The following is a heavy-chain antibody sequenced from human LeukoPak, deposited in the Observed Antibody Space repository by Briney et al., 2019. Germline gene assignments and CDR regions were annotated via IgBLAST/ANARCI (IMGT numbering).Heavy chain of an antibody. Sequence: GGSLRLSCAASGFTFSSYSMNWVRQAPGKGLEWVSSISSSSSYIYYADSAKGRFTISRDNAKNSLYLQMNSLRAEDTAVYYCAGLPYYDSSGYTATDAFDIWGQGTMVTVSS. J-gene: IGHJ3*02. CDR2: ISSSSSYI. D-gene: IGHD3-22*01. CDR3: AGLPYYDSSGYTATDAFDI. V-gene: IGHV3-21*01. CDR1: GFTFSSYS.